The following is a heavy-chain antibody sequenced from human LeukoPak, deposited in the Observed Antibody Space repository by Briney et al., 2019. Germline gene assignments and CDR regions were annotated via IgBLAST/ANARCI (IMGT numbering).Heavy chain of an antibody. CDR2: ISGSGGST. Sequence: GGSLRLSCAASGFTFSSYAMSWVRQAPGKGLEWVSAISGSGGSTYYADSVKGRFTISRDNSKNTLYLQMNGLRAEDTAVYYCAKDPPYYYDSSGLFRGYWGQGTLVTVSS. CDR1: GFTFSSYA. CDR3: AKDPPYYYDSSGLFRGY. J-gene: IGHJ4*02. V-gene: IGHV3-23*01. D-gene: IGHD3-22*01.